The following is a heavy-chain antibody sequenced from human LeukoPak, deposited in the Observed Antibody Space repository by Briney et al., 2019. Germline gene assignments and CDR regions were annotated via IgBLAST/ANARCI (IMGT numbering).Heavy chain of an antibody. Sequence: GGSLRLSCAASGFTFSKAWMTWVRQVPGKGLEWVARIKSKIDGGTTDYAAPMKGRITISRADSRNTVYLQMNSLKTEDTAMYYCTTEGYCSGGSCYSFDNWGQGTLVTVSS. CDR2: IKSKIDGGTT. D-gene: IGHD2-15*01. V-gene: IGHV3-15*01. CDR1: GFTFSKAW. CDR3: TTEGYCSGGSCYSFDN. J-gene: IGHJ4*02.